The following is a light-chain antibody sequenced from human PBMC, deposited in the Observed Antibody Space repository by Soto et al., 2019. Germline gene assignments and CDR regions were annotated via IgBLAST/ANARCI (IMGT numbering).Light chain of an antibody. CDR2: LNSDGSH. V-gene: IGLV4-69*01. CDR1: SGHSSYA. Sequence: QPVLTQSPSASASLGASVKLTCTLSSGHSSYAIAWHQQQPEKGPRYLMKLNSDGSHSKGDGIPDRFSGSSSGAERYLTISSLQSEDEADYYCQTCGTGPFVFGTGTKVTVL. CDR3: QTCGTGPFV. J-gene: IGLJ1*01.